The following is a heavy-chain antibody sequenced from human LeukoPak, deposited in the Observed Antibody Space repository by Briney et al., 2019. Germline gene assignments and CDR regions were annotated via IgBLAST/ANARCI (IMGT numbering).Heavy chain of an antibody. V-gene: IGHV3-30*02. CDR3: AKDAVTYYYGSGRPDYYYYYIDV. Sequence: PGGSLRLSCAASGFTFSTYGMHWVRQAPGKGLEWMAFMRYDGSDKYYADSVKGRFTISRDKSKNTLYLQMNSLRAEDTAVYYCAKDAVTYYYGSGRPDYYYYYIDVWGKGTTVTISS. D-gene: IGHD3-10*01. J-gene: IGHJ6*03. CDR1: GFTFSTYG. CDR2: MRYDGSDK.